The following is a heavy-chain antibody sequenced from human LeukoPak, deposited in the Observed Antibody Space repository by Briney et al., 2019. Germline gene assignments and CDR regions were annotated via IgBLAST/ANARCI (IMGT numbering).Heavy chain of an antibody. CDR1: GFSFSNYW. D-gene: IGHD5-18*01. V-gene: IGHV3-74*01. CDR3: ARETAMADFDY. Sequence: GGSLRLSCAASGFSFSNYWMHWVRQAPGEGLVWVSRINSDETGTSYADSVKGRFTISRDNAKNTLYLQMNSLRAEDTALYYCARETAMADFDYWGQGTLVTVSS. CDR2: INSDETGT. J-gene: IGHJ4*02.